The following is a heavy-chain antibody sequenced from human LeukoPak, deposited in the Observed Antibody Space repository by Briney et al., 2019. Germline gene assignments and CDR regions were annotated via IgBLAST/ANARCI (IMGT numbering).Heavy chain of an antibody. V-gene: IGHV4-59*01. CDR1: GGSISSYY. D-gene: IGHD1-26*01. Sequence: PSETLSLTCTVSGGSISSYYWSWIRQPPGKGLEWIGYIYYSGSTNYNPSLKSRVTISVDTSKNQFSLKLSSVTAADTAVYYCARVPKGGSYYLYYYYYMDVWGKGTTVTVSS. J-gene: IGHJ6*03. CDR3: ARVPKGGSYYLYYYYYMDV. CDR2: IYYSGST.